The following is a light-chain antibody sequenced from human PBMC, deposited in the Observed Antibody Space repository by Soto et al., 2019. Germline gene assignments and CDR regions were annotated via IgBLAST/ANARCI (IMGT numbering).Light chain of an antibody. V-gene: IGKV3-11*01. CDR3: QQRSKWPGT. CDR2: DAS. J-gene: IGKJ2*01. Sequence: EIVLTQSPATLSLSPGEGATLSCRASQSVSSYLAWYQQKPGQAPRLLIYDASKRASGIPDRFSGSGSGTDFTLTISSLEPEDFAVYYCQQRSKWPGTFGQGTKLEIK. CDR1: QSVSSY.